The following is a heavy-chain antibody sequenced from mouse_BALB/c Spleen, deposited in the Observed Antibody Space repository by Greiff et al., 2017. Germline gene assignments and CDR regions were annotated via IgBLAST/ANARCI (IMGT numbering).Heavy chain of an antibody. V-gene: IGHV1S29*02. CDR2: IYPYNGGT. CDR1: GYTFTDYN. CDR3: ARRGHYYGSGEFAY. J-gene: IGHJ3*01. D-gene: IGHD1-1*01. Sequence: EVKVVESGPELVKPGASVKISCKASGYTFTDYNMHWVKQSHGKSLEWIGYIYPYNGGTGYNQKFKSKATLTVDNSSSTAYMELRSLTSEDSAVYYCARRGHYYGSGEFAYWGQGTLVTVSA.